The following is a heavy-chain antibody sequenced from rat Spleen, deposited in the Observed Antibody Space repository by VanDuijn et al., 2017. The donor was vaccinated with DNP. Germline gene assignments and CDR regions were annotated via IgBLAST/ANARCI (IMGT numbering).Heavy chain of an antibody. D-gene: IGHD1-1*01. Sequence: EVQLQESGPGLVKPSQSLSLTCSVTGYSITGNYWGWIRQFPGNKMEYIGYISYGGSTRYNPSLKSRISITRDTSKNQFFLQLNSLTTEDTATYYCARLRLEWEVRAMDAWGQGTSVTVSS. CDR3: ARLRLEWEVRAMDA. CDR1: GYSITGNY. V-gene: IGHV3-1*01. CDR2: ISYGGST. J-gene: IGHJ4*01.